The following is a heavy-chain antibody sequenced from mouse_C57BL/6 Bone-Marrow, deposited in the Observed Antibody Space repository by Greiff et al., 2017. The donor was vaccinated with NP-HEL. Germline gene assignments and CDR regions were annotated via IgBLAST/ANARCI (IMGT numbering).Heavy chain of an antibody. CDR1: GYTFTSYW. Sequence: QVQLQQPGAELVMPGASVKLSCKASGYTFTSYWMHWVKQRPGQGLEWIGEIDPSDSYTNYNQKFKGKSTLTVDKSSSTAYMQLSSLTSEDSAVNYCARWRWLLRGYAMDYWGQGASVTVSS. V-gene: IGHV1-69*01. CDR2: IDPSDSYT. D-gene: IGHD2-3*01. J-gene: IGHJ4*01. CDR3: ARWRWLLRGYAMDY.